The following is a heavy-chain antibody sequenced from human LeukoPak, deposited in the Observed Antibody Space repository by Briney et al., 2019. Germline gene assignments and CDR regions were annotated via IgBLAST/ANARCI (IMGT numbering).Heavy chain of an antibody. CDR1: GGSFSGYY. CDR3: ARGGRLFLPS. CDR2: INHSGNT. V-gene: IGHV4-34*01. Sequence: PSETLSLTCAVYGGSFSGYYWNWIRQSPGKGLEWIGEINHSGNTNYNPSLKSRVTISVDTSKNQFSLKLSSVTAADTAVYYCARGGRLFLPSWGQGTLVTVSS. J-gene: IGHJ5*02. D-gene: IGHD3-22*01.